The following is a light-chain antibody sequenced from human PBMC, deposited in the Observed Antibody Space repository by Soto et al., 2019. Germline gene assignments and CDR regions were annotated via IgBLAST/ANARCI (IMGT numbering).Light chain of an antibody. Sequence: DIQMTQSPSSLSASVGDRVTITCQASQDISNYLNWYQQKPGKAPKLLIYDASNLETGVPSRFSGSGSGTDFTFTISSLQPEDIATYYXQQYDNPYTFGQGTKLEIK. CDR1: QDISNY. V-gene: IGKV1-33*01. CDR3: QQYDNPYT. J-gene: IGKJ2*01. CDR2: DAS.